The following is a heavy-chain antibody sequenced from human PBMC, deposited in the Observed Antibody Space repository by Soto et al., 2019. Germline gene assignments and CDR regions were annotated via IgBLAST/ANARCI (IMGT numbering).Heavy chain of an antibody. CDR2: IFHSGSA. V-gene: IGHV4-4*02. D-gene: IGHD6-13*01. CDR1: GDSISSSHW. Sequence: QVQLQESGPGLVKPSGTLSLTCAVSGDSISSSHWWSWVRHPPGKGLEWIGEIFHSGSANYNPSLNSRVSMSLDKSKNQFSLRLNSVTAADTAVYYCTRLEAVRFYYAMDVWGQGTTVTVSS. CDR3: TRLEAVRFYYAMDV. J-gene: IGHJ6*02.